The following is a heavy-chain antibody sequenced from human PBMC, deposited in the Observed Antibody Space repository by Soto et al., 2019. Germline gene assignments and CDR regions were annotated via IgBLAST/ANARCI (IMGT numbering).Heavy chain of an antibody. J-gene: IGHJ6*02. CDR1: GGTFSSYA. D-gene: IGHD3-22*01. Sequence: QVQLVQSGAEVKKPGSSVKVSCKASGGTFSSYAISWGRQAPGQGLEWMGGIIPIFGTANYAQKFQGRVTITADESTSTAYMELSSLRSEDTAVYYCASAYYDSSGYYSPNYYYYYGMDVWGQGTTVTVSS. CDR2: IIPIFGTA. V-gene: IGHV1-69*01. CDR3: ASAYYDSSGYYSPNYYYYYGMDV.